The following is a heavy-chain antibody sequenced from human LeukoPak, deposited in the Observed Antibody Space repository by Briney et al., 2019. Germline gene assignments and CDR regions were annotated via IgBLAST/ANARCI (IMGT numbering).Heavy chain of an antibody. V-gene: IGHV4-4*07. CDR3: AGDQFSPGSPGWFDP. CDR2: IYTSGST. J-gene: IGHJ5*02. Sequence: SETLSLTCTVSGGSISSYYWSWIPQPAGKGLEWIGRIYTSGSTNYNPSLKSRVTMSVDTSKNQFSLKLSSVTAADTAVYYCAGDQFSPGSPGWFDPWGQGTLVTVSS. D-gene: IGHD6-13*01. CDR1: GGSISSYY.